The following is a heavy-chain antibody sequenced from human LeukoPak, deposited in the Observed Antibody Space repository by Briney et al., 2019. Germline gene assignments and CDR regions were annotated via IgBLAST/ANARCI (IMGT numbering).Heavy chain of an antibody. V-gene: IGHV3-30*18. Sequence: PGRSLRLSCAASGFSFSSYGMHWVRQAPGRGLEWGAVISYDGSNKYYADSVKGRFTISRDNSKNTLYLQMNSLRAEDTAVYYCAKDPSIAAADLYYYYGMDVWGQGTTVTVSS. D-gene: IGHD6-13*01. CDR1: GFSFSSYG. J-gene: IGHJ6*02. CDR3: AKDPSIAAADLYYYYGMDV. CDR2: ISYDGSNK.